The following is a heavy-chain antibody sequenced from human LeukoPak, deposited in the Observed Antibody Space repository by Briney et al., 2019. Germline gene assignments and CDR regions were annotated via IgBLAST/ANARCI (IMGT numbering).Heavy chain of an antibody. D-gene: IGHD6-19*01. CDR1: GFTFSSYA. CDR2: ISGRGGGT. V-gene: IGHV3-23*01. CDR3: AKDINGSGWTTYFDY. Sequence: GGSLRLSCAASGFTFSSYAMSWVRQAPGKGLEWVSAISGRGGGTYYADSVKGRFTISRDNSKNTLYLQMNSLRAEDTAVYYCAKDINGSGWTTYFDYWGQGTLVTVSS. J-gene: IGHJ4*02.